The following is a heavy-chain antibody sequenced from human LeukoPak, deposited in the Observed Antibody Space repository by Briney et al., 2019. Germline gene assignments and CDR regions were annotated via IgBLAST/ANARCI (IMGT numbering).Heavy chain of an antibody. Sequence: GGSLRLSCAASGFTFSNVWMSWVRQAPGKGLEWVGRIKSKTDGGTTDYAAPVKGRFTISRDDSKNTLYLQMNSLKTEDTAVYYCTAYGDYEGLIDYWAQGTLVTVSS. D-gene: IGHD4-17*01. CDR1: GFTFSNVW. CDR3: TAYGDYEGLIDY. V-gene: IGHV3-15*01. CDR2: IKSKTDGGTT. J-gene: IGHJ4*02.